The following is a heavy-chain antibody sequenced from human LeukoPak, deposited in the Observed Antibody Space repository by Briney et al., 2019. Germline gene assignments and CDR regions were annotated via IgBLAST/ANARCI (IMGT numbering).Heavy chain of an antibody. CDR1: GGSISSYY. Sequence: SETLSLTCTVSGGSISSYYWSWIRQPPGKGLEWLGYIYYSGSSNYNPSLKSRVTMSADTSKNQFFLKLSSVTAADTAVYYCARVPRSYYYYYYMDVWGKGTTVTVSS. V-gene: IGHV4-59*01. CDR2: IYYSGSS. J-gene: IGHJ6*03. CDR3: ARVPRSYYYYYYMDV.